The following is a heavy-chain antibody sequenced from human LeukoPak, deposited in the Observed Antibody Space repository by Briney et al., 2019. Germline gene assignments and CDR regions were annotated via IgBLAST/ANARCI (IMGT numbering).Heavy chain of an antibody. CDR2: IVGGGGNT. CDR1: GFTFSTYA. V-gene: IGHV3-23*01. D-gene: IGHD2-2*01. CDR3: AKGCFSSSCSDSRWFDP. Sequence: GGSLRLSCAASGFTFSTYAMSWVRQAPGKGLEWVSAIVGGGGNTFYADPVKGQFTISRDNSQNTLYLQMNSLRAEDTAVYYCAKGCFSSSCSDSRWFDPWGLGTLVTVSS. J-gene: IGHJ5*02.